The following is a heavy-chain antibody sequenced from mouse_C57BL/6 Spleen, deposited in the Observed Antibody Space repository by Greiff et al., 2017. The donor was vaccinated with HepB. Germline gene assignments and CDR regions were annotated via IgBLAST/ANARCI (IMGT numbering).Heavy chain of an antibody. D-gene: IGHD1-1*01. J-gene: IGHJ4*01. CDR2: ISGGGGNT. CDR3: ARHSYYYGLYYYAMDY. V-gene: IGHV5-9*01. Sequence: DVKLVESGGGLVKPGGSLKLSCAASGFTFSSYTMSWVRQTPEKRLEWVATISGGGGNTYYPDSVKGRFTISRDNAKNTLYLQMSSLRSEDTALYYCARHSYYYGLYYYAMDYWGQGTSVTVSS. CDR1: GFTFSSYT.